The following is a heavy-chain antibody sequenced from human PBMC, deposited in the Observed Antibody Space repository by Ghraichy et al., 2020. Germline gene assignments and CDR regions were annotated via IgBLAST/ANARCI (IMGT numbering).Heavy chain of an antibody. CDR1: GYTFTGYY. D-gene: IGHD2-2*01. V-gene: IGHV1-2*04. CDR3: ARDLYPAAESRYYYGMDV. J-gene: IGHJ6*02. Sequence: ASVKVSCKASGYTFTGYYMHWVRQAPGQGLEWMGWINPNSGGTNYAQKFQGWVTMTRDTSISTAYMELSRLRSDDTAVYYCARDLYPAAESRYYYGMDVWGQGTTVTVSS. CDR2: INPNSGGT.